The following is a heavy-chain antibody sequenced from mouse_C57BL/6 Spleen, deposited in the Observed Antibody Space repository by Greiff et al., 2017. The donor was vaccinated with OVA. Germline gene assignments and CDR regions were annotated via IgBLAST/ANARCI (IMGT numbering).Heavy chain of an antibody. CDR2: IHPNSGST. J-gene: IGHJ4*01. D-gene: IGHD1-1*01. CDR3: ARRDYYGDYYAMDY. Sequence: QVQLQQPGAELVKPGASVKLSCKASGYTFTSYWMHWVKQRPGQGLEWIGMIHPNSGSTNYNEKFKSKATLTVDKSSSTAYMQLSSLTSEDSAVYYCARRDYYGDYYAMDYWGQGTSVTVSS. CDR1: GYTFTSYW. V-gene: IGHV1-64*01.